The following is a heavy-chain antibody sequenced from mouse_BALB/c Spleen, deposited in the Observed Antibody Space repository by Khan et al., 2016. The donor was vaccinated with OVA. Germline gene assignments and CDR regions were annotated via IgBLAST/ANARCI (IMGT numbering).Heavy chain of an antibody. V-gene: IGHV8-12*01. CDR3: ARSEELQPWFAY. CDR2: IYWDDDK. CDR1: GFSLSASGMG. D-gene: IGHD1-1*01. J-gene: IGHJ3*01. Sequence: QVTLKESGPGILQPSQTLSLTCSFSGFSLSASGMGVSWIRQPSGKGLEWLAHIYWDDDKRYNPSLKSRLTISKDTSSNHVLLKITSVDTAETATYYCARSEELQPWFAYWGQGTLVTVSA.